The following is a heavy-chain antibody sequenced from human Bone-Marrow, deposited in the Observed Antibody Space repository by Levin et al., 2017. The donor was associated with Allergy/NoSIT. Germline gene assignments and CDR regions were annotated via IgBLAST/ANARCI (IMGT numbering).Heavy chain of an antibody. Sequence: GGSLRLSCVASGFAFTTYAMSWVRQAPGKGLEWVSGVSGGGGSTYYADPVKGRFTISRDNSKNTLYLQMNSLSVDDTALYFCARDFCSSAICTPGKYWGQGTLVTVSS. CDR2: VSGGGGST. CDR3: ARDFCSSAICTPGKY. V-gene: IGHV3-23*01. D-gene: IGHD2-2*01. J-gene: IGHJ1*01. CDR1: GFAFTTYA.